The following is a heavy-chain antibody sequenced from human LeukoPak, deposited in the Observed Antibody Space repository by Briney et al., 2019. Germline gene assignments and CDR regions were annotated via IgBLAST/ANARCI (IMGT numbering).Heavy chain of an antibody. J-gene: IGHJ4*02. CDR2: IYYGGST. D-gene: IGHD2-15*01. CDR1: GGSISSYY. Sequence: SSETLSLTCTVSGGSISSYYWSWIRQPPGKGLECIGYIYYGGSTNYNPSLKSRVTISVDTSKNQFSLKLSSVTAADTAVYYCARSSDGGGSYYTFDYWGQGTLVTVSS. V-gene: IGHV4-59*08. CDR3: ARSSDGGGSYYTFDY.